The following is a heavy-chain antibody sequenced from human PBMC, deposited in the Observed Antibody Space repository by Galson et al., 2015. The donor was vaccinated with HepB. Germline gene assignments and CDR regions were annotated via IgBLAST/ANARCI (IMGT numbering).Heavy chain of an antibody. V-gene: IGHV3-53*01. CDR1: GFTFSSYS. Sequence: SLGLSCAASGFTFSSYSMNWVRQAPGKGLEWVSVIYSGGSTYYADSVKGRFTISRDNSKNTLYLQVNSLRAEDTAVYYCARGLAVAGTDYFDYWGQGTLVTVSS. CDR2: IYSGGST. J-gene: IGHJ4*02. CDR3: ARGLAVAGTDYFDY. D-gene: IGHD6-19*01.